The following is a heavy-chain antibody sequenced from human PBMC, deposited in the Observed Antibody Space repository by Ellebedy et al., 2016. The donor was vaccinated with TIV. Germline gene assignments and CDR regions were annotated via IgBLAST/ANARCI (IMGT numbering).Heavy chain of an antibody. D-gene: IGHD6-13*01. Sequence: GGPLRLSCAASGFTLNNYAMTWIRQAAGEGLEWVSAITGDTATTYYADSVKGRFTISRDNSRNTLYLQMNSLRVEDTALYYCVKGASSGSWVTLEYWGQGALVTVSS. CDR1: GFTLNNYA. CDR2: ITGDTATT. V-gene: IGHV3-23*01. CDR3: VKGASSGSWVTLEY. J-gene: IGHJ4*02.